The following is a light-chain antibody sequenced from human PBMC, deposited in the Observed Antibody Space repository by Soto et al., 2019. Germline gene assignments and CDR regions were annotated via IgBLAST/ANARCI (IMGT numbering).Light chain of an antibody. Sequence: IPLTQSPSSLSASIGDRVTITCRASQGISNYLAWYQQKPGKAPKLLIYIASTLEGGVPSRFSGSGSGTDFSLTISSLQPEDVATYYCQYLNSFPLTFGGGTKVEIK. J-gene: IGKJ4*01. CDR2: IAS. CDR3: QYLNSFPLT. V-gene: IGKV1-9*01. CDR1: QGISNY.